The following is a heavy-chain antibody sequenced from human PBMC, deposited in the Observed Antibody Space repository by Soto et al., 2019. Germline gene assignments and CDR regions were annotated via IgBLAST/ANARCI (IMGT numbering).Heavy chain of an antibody. CDR3: ARVFPSYCGGDCSYFDS. D-gene: IGHD2-21*02. J-gene: IGHJ4*02. CDR2: IFYSGST. Sequence: PSETLSLTCTVSGGSVNSYYWSWIRQPPGKGLEWIGYIFYSGSTKSNPSLKSRVTMSVDMSKNQFSLRLTSVTAADTAVCYCARVFPSYCGGDCSYFDSWGQGTQVTVSS. V-gene: IGHV4-59*02. CDR1: GGSVNSYY.